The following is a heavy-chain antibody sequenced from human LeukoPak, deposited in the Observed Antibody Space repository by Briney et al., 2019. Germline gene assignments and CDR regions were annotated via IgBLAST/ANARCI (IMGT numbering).Heavy chain of an antibody. CDR2: ISGSGGST. V-gene: IGHV3-23*01. CDR1: GFTFSSYA. J-gene: IGHJ3*02. CDR3: ARAVSYCSSTSCYTHDAFDI. D-gene: IGHD2-2*02. Sequence: GGSLRLSCAASGFTFSSYAMSWVRQAPGKGLEWVSAISGSGGSTYYADSVKGRFTISRDNSKNTLYLQMNSLRAEDTAVYYCARAVSYCSSTSCYTHDAFDIWGQGTMVTVSS.